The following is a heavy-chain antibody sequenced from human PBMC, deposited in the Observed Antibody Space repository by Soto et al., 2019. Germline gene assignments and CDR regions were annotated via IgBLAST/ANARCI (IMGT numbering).Heavy chain of an antibody. CDR1: GYTFTGYY. D-gene: IGHD6-13*01. CDR3: ARDHSSSWYKVAFDI. CDR2: INPNSGGT. Sequence: ASVKVSCKASGYTFTGYYMHWVRQAPGQGLEWMGWINPNSGGTNYAQKFQGWVTMTRDTSISTAHMELSRLRSDDTAVYYCARDHSSSWYKVAFDIWGQGTMVTGS. V-gene: IGHV1-2*04. J-gene: IGHJ3*02.